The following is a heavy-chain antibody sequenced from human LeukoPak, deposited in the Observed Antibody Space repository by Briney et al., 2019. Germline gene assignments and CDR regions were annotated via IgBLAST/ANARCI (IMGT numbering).Heavy chain of an antibody. Sequence: GGSLRLSCAASGFTFSNVWMSWVRQAPGKGLEWVGRIKSKTDGGTINYAAPVKDRFTISRDDSKNTLFLQMNSLKTGDTAVYYCTAGVSRGDWGQGTLVTVSS. J-gene: IGHJ4*02. D-gene: IGHD3-10*01. CDR2: IKSKTDGGTI. CDR3: TAGVSRGD. CDR1: GFTFSNVW. V-gene: IGHV3-15*01.